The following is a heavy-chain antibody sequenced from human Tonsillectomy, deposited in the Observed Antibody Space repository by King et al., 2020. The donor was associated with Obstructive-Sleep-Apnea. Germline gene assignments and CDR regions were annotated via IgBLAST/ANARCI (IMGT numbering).Heavy chain of an antibody. J-gene: IGHJ4*02. CDR2: IYYSGST. Sequence: QLQESGPGLVKPSETLSLTCTVSDAYISSSSFYWGWIRQPPGKGLEWIGSIYYSGSTYYNPSLKSRVTLSVDTSKNQFSLKLNSVTAADTAVYYCARDWELLYYFDYWGQGTLVTVSS. V-gene: IGHV4-39*07. CDR1: DAYISSSSFY. D-gene: IGHD1-26*01. CDR3: ARDWELLYYFDY.